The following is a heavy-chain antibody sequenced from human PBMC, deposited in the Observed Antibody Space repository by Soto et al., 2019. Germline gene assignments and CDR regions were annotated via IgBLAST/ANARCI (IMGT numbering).Heavy chain of an antibody. D-gene: IGHD6-19*01. V-gene: IGHV3-30*18. CDR1: GFTFSSYG. J-gene: IGHJ6*02. Sequence: QVQLVESGGGVVQPGRSLRLSCAASGFTFSSYGMHWVRQAPGKGLEWVAVISYDGSNKYYADSVKGRFTISRDNSKNKLYLQMNSLRAEDTAVYYCAKAPIAVAGYYYYGMDVWGQGTTVTVSS. CDR2: ISYDGSNK. CDR3: AKAPIAVAGYYYYGMDV.